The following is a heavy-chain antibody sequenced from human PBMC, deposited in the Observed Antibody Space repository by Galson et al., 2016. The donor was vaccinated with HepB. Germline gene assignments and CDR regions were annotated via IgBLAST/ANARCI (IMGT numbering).Heavy chain of an antibody. CDR1: GDIFRNYT. D-gene: IGHD6-6*01. CDR2: IIPIFGTA. V-gene: IGHV1-69*05. Sequence: SVKVSCKASGDIFRNYTVHWVRQAPGQGLEWMGGIIPIFGTAHYAQSSQGRVTITTDESTTSAYMELSSLRSEDAAIYYCARGVYGSSPLDYWGQGALVTVSS. CDR3: ARGVYGSSPLDY. J-gene: IGHJ4*02.